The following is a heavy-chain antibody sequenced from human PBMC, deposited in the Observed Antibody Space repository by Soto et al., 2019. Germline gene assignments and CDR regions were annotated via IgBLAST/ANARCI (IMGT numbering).Heavy chain of an antibody. CDR3: ARERQVGPPAGRVNP. D-gene: IGHD2-2*01. CDR2: LTSSGRT. Sequence: SETLSLTCSVNGDSINRGYVYWSGIRQSPGKGLEYIGYLTSSGRTFCNPSLKSRVTVSVDTPKNQFSLEVRYVTAADTAVYYCARERQVGPPAGRVNPWGQGTLVTV. J-gene: IGHJ5*02. CDR1: GDSINRGYVY. V-gene: IGHV4-30-4*02.